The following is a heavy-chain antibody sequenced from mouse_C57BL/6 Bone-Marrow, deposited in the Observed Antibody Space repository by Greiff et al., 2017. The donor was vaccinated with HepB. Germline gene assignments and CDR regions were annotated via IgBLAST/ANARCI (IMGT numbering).Heavy chain of an antibody. Sequence: QVHVKQPGAELVKPGASVKLSCKASGYTFTSYWMHWVKQRPGQGLEWIGMIHPNSGSTNYNEKFKSKATLTVDKSSSTAYMQLSSLTSEDSAVYYCARDWVTTVVAEDFDYWGQGTTLTVSS. CDR3: ARDWVTTVVAEDFDY. J-gene: IGHJ2*01. CDR1: GYTFTSYW. CDR2: IHPNSGST. V-gene: IGHV1-64*01. D-gene: IGHD1-1*01.